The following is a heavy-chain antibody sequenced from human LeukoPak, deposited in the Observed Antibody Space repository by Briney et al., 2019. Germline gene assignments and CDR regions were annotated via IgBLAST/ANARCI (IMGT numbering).Heavy chain of an antibody. CDR2: INSDGSST. CDR1: GFTVSSNY. Sequence: GGSLRLSCAASGFTVSSNYMSWVRQAPGKGLVWVSRINSDGSSTSYADSVKGRFTISRDNAKNTLYLQMNSLRAEDTAVYYCARDLPDSYGPEGNWYFDLWGCGTLVTVSS. D-gene: IGHD5-18*01. CDR3: ARDLPDSYGPEGNWYFDL. J-gene: IGHJ2*01. V-gene: IGHV3-74*01.